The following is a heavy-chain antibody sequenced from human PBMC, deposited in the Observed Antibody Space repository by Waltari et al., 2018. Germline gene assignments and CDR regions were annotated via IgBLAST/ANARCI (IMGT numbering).Heavy chain of an antibody. CDR2: IYTSGST. CDR1: GGSISSYY. CDR3: ARDQNNGDPGAFDT. D-gene: IGHD3-10*01. V-gene: IGHV4-4*07. J-gene: IGHJ3*02. Sequence: QVQLQESGPGLVKPSETLSLTCTVSGGSISSYYWSWIRQPAGKGLEWIGRIYTSGSTYYNPSLKSRVTMSVDTSKNQFSLKLSSVTAADTAVYYCARDQNNGDPGAFDTWGQGTMVTVSS.